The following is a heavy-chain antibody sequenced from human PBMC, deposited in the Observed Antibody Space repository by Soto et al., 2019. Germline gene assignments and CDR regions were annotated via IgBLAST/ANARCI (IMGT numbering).Heavy chain of an antibody. CDR3: ARTGRCSGGSCQSAEFDY. CDR1: GYTFTSYA. D-gene: IGHD2-15*01. J-gene: IGHJ4*02. V-gene: IGHV1-3*01. Sequence: GASVKVSCKASGYTFTSYAMHWVRQAPGQRLEWMGWINAGNGNTKYSQKFQGRVTITRDTSASTAYMELSSLRSEDTAVYYCARTGRCSGGSCQSAEFDYWGQGTLVTVSS. CDR2: INAGNGNT.